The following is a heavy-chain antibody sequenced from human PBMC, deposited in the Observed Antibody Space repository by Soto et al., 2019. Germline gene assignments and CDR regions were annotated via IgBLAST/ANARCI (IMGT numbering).Heavy chain of an antibody. J-gene: IGHJ3*02. CDR1: GGSFSGYY. CDR2: INHSGST. V-gene: IGHV4-34*01. CDR3: ASIYPSSGYYYGNGAFDI. D-gene: IGHD3-22*01. Sequence: SETLSLTCAVYGGSFSGYYWSWIRQPPGKGLEWIGEINHSGSTNYNPSLKSRVTISVDTSKNQFSLKLSSVTAADTAVYYCASIYPSSGYYYGNGAFDIWGQGTMVTV.